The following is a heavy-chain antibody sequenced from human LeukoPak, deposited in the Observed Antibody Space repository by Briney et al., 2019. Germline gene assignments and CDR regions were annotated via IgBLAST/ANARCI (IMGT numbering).Heavy chain of an antibody. CDR1: GYTFTSYG. Sequence: ASVKVSCKASGYTFTSYGISWVRQAPGQGLEWMGIINPSGGSTSYAQKFQGRVTMTRDTSTSTVYMELSSLRSEDTAVYYCARDLSGYDSSGNDAFDIWGQGTMVTVSS. J-gene: IGHJ3*02. V-gene: IGHV1-46*01. CDR2: INPSGGST. CDR3: ARDLSGYDSSGNDAFDI. D-gene: IGHD3-22*01.